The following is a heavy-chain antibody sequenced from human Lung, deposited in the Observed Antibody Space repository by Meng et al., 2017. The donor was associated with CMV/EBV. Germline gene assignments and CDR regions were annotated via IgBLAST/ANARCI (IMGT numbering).Heavy chain of an antibody. D-gene: IGHD6-19*01. CDR2: IKQDGSEK. CDR1: GFTFSSYW. CDR3: ARAGRSSGHIDY. J-gene: IGHJ4*02. Sequence: ESLKISCAASGFTFSSYWMSWVRQAPGKGLEWVANIKQDGSEKYYVDSVKGRFTISRNNAKNSLYLQMNSLRAEDTAVYYCARAGRSSGHIDYWGQGTLVTVSS. V-gene: IGHV3-7*01.